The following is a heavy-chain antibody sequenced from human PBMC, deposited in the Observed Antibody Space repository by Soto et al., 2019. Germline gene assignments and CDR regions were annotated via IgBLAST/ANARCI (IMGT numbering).Heavy chain of an antibody. J-gene: IGHJ5*02. CDR1: VGSISSYY. CDR3: ASLTPGLANWFDP. V-gene: IGHV4-59*08. D-gene: IGHD6-19*01. CDR2: IYYSGST. Sequence: SETLSLTCTVSVGSISSYYWSWIRQPPGKGLEWIGYIYYSGSTSYNPSLKSRVTISVDTSKNQFSLKLSSVTAADTAVYYGASLTPGLANWFDPWGQGTLVTVSS.